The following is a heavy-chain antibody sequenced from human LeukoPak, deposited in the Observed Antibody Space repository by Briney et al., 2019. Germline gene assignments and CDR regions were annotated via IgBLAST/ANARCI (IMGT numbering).Heavy chain of an antibody. CDR1: GGSISPYY. V-gene: IGHV4-59*01. CDR2: VYYSGST. CDR3: AEYIRRSGTYNFDF. Sequence: SGTLSLTCTVSGGSISPYYWSWIRQPPGKGLEWIGYVYYSGSTNYNPSLKSRVTMSVDASKNQFSLKLGSVTAADTAVYYCAEYIRRSGTYNFDFWGQGTLVTVSS. D-gene: IGHD5-24*01. J-gene: IGHJ4*02.